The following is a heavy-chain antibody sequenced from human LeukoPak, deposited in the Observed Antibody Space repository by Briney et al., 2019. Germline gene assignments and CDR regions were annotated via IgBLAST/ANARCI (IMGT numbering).Heavy chain of an antibody. V-gene: IGHV3-23*01. CDR3: AKQGELGIAYFDY. CDR1: GFTFSSYA. J-gene: IGHJ4*02. CDR2: ISGSGGST. D-gene: IGHD7-27*01. Sequence: GGSLRLSCAASGFTFSSYAMSWVRQAPGKGLEWVSAISGSGGSTYYADSVKGRFTISRDNSKNTLYLQMNSLGAEDTAVYYCAKQGELGIAYFDYWGQGTLVTVSS.